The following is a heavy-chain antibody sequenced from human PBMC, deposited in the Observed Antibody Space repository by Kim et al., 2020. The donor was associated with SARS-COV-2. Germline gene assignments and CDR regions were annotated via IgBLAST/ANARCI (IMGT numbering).Heavy chain of an antibody. J-gene: IGHJ6*02. D-gene: IGHD4-17*01. CDR3: ARADYGGNYYYYYGMDV. CDR2: IGTAGDT. V-gene: IGHV3-13*01. Sequence: GGSLRLSCAASGFTFSSYDMHWVRQATGKGLEWVSAIGTAGDTYYPGSVKGRFTISRENAKNSSYLQMNSLRAGDTAVYYCARADYGGNYYYYYGMDVWGQGTTVSVSS. CDR1: GFTFSSYD.